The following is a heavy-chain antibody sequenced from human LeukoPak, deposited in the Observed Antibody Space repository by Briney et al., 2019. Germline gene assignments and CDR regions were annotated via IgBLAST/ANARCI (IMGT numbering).Heavy chain of an antibody. V-gene: IGHV3-15*01. CDR3: TTVSPYSSSWYYYYYMDV. Sequence: GGSLRLSCAASGFTFSNAWMSWVRQAPGKGLEWVGRIKSKTDGGTTDYAAPVKGRFTISRDDSRNTLYLQMNSLKTEDTAVYYCTTVSPYSSSWYYYYYMDVWGKGTTVTVSS. CDR1: GFTFSNAW. D-gene: IGHD6-13*01. J-gene: IGHJ6*03. CDR2: IKSKTDGGTT.